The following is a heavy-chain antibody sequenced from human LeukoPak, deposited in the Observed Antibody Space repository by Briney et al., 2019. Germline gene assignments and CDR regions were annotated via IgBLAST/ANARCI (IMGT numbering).Heavy chain of an antibody. D-gene: IGHD5-24*01. V-gene: IGHV3-21*01. CDR2: ISSSSSYI. CDR1: GFTFSSYS. Sequence: GGSLRLSCAASGFTFSSYSMNWVRQAPGKGLEWVSSISSSSSYIYYADSVKGRFTVSRDNAKNPLYLQMNSLRAEDTAVYYCARDGGYNANDYWGQGTLVTVSS. J-gene: IGHJ4*02. CDR3: ARDGGYNANDY.